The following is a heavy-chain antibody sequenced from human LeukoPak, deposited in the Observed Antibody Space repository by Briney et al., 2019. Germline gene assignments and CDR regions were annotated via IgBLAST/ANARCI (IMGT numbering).Heavy chain of an antibody. CDR1: GFTFSSSW. V-gene: IGHV3-7*01. D-gene: IGHD6-25*01. Sequence: PGGSLRLSCSASGFTFSSSWMNWVRQAPGKGLEWVANINQDGSKQNYVDSVKGRFTVSRDNAQNSLYLQMHSLRVEDTAVYYCARDPSAGSESWGQGTLVIVSS. J-gene: IGHJ4*02. CDR2: INQDGSKQ. CDR3: ARDPSAGSES.